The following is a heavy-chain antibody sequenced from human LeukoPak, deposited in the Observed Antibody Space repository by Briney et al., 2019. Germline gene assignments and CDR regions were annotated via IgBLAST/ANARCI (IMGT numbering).Heavy chain of an antibody. Sequence: PGGSLRLSCAASGYTFSSYGMHWVGQAPGKGLEWVAFILNDGTNKYHADSVKGRFTVSRDNSKNTLYLQMNSLRTEDSAVYYCANEWLHISGTYKANNWGQGTLVTVSS. D-gene: IGHD3-10*01. CDR2: ILNDGTNK. CDR3: ANEWLHISGTYKANN. J-gene: IGHJ4*02. CDR1: GYTFSSYG. V-gene: IGHV3-30*02.